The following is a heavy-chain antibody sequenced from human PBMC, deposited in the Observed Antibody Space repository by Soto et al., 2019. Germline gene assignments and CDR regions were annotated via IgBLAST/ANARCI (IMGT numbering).Heavy chain of an antibody. D-gene: IGHD3-9*01. J-gene: IGHJ4*02. CDR2: IDPSDSYT. CDR1: GYSFTSYW. CDR3: ARLTQRLGFYDILTGYPVDY. Sequence: GESLKISCKGSGYSFTSYWISWVRQMPGKGLEWMGRIDPSDSYTNYSPSFQGHVTISADKSTSTAYLQWSSLKASDTAMYYCARLTQRLGFYDILTGYPVDYWGQGTLVTVSS. V-gene: IGHV5-10-1*01.